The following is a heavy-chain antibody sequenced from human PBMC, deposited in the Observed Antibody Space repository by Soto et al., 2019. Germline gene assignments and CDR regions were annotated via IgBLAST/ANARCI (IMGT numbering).Heavy chain of an antibody. CDR1: GGSISSSNFY. Sequence: SETLSLTCNVSGGSISSSNFYWAWIRQPPGKGLEWIGSINYIGSTYFNPSLKSRVTLSVDRSKNHFSLKLNSVTAADTAVHYCARHVPGDYDMLTGYSPLRFFAYWGQGTLVTVSS. CDR2: INYIGST. V-gene: IGHV4-39*01. J-gene: IGHJ4*02. D-gene: IGHD3-9*01. CDR3: ARHVPGDYDMLTGYSPLRFFAY.